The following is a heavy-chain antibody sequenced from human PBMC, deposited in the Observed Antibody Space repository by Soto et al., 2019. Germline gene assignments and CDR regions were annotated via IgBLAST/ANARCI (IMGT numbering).Heavy chain of an antibody. V-gene: IGHV1-8*01. CDR2: MNPSNGNA. D-gene: IGHD6-25*01. CDR1: GYTFITYD. Sequence: GASVKVSCKASGYTFITYDIHWVRQATGQGLEWMGWMNPSNGNAGYAQKSQGRVTMTRNTSISTAYMDLSSLRSEDTAVYFCARRKERSGPHYFDSWGQGTLVTVSS. CDR3: ARRKERSGPHYFDS. J-gene: IGHJ4*02.